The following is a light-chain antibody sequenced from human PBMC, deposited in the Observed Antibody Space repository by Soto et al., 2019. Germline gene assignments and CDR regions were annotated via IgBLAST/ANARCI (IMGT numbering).Light chain of an antibody. Sequence: QSVLTQPPSVSAAPGQKVTISCSGSSSNIGGNSVSWYQQLLGTAPKLLIYDDNKRPSGIPDRFSGSKSGTSATLGITGFQTGDEADYYCGSWDSSLSAYVFGTGTKATVL. CDR3: GSWDSSLSAYV. CDR2: DDN. J-gene: IGLJ1*01. CDR1: SSNIGGNS. V-gene: IGLV1-51*01.